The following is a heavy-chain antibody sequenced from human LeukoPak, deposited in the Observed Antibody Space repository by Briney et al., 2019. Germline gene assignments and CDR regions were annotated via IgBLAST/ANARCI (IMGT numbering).Heavy chain of an antibody. CDR1: GFIFDNYA. V-gene: IGHV3-43*02. CDR3: ARERETSGWYDY. Sequence: PGGSLRLSCAAPGFIFDNYAIHWVRQAPGKGLEWVSLISGDGGSTFYADSVRGRFTISRDNTRKSLSLQMSSLRSEDTALYYCARERETSGWYDYWGQGTLVTVSS. J-gene: IGHJ4*02. D-gene: IGHD6-19*01. CDR2: ISGDGGST.